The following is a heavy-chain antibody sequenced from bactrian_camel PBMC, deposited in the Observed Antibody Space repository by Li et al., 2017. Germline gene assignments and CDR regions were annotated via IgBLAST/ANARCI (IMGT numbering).Heavy chain of an antibody. V-gene: IGHV3S53*01. CDR2: IDINGRT. Sequence: VQLVESGGGSVQAGGSLRLSCAISGDTYSEYCTGWFRQAPGKEHEGVAAIDINGRTTYARSVKGRFTISGDKAKDTVYLQMNDLKPEDTGVYYCAADLRAAGTMIIHFHKAPYAYDSWGQGTQVTVS. J-gene: IGHJ4*01. CDR1: GDTYSEYC. CDR3: AADLRAAGTMIIHFHKAPYAYDS. D-gene: IGHD4*01.